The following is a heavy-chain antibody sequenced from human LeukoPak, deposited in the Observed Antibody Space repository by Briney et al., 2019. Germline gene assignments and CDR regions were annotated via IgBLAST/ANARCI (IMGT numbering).Heavy chain of an antibody. V-gene: IGHV1-18*01. D-gene: IGHD3-22*01. CDR2: ISPSSGNT. CDR1: GYTLNSYG. Sequence: ASVMVSCKASGYTLNSYGISWVRQAPGQGLEWMAWISPSSGNTNYAQKLQGRVTMTTDTSTSTAYMELRSLRSDDTAAYYCARGIVAPDNWGQGTLVTVSS. CDR3: ARGIVAPDN. J-gene: IGHJ4*02.